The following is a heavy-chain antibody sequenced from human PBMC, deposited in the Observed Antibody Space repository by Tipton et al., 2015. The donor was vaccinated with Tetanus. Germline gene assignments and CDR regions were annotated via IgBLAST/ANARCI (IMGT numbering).Heavy chain of an antibody. CDR3: ARAHCSDGVCNFDF. D-gene: IGHD2-15*01. J-gene: IGHJ4*02. CDR1: GYIFTNYW. CDR2: IYPGDSDT. Sequence: MQLVQSGGEVKKPGESLKISCKGSGYIFTNYWIGWVRQKPGKGLEWMGIIYPGDSDTRYSPSFQGQVTISVDKSINTAYLQWGSLKASDTSMFYCARAHCSDGVCNFDFWGQGALVTVAS. V-gene: IGHV5-51*01.